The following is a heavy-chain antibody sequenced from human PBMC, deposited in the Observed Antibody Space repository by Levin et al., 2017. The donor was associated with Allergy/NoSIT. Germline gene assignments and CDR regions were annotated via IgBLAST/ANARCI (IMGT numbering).Heavy chain of an antibody. V-gene: IGHV3-30-3*01. D-gene: IGHD2-21*02. CDR2: ISYDGSNK. J-gene: IGHJ4*02. CDR3: ASAYCGGDCYWDWMGYFDY. CDR1: GFTFSSYA. Sequence: GESLKISCAASGFTFSSYAMHWVRQAPGKGLEWVAVISYDGSNKYYADSVKGRFTISRDNSKNTLYLQMNSLRAEDTAVYYCASAYCGGDCYWDWMGYFDYWGQGTLVTVSS.